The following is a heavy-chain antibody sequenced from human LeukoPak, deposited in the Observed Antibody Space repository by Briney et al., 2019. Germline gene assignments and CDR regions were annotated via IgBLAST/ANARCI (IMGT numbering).Heavy chain of an antibody. CDR3: ARVITVRGVIFDY. Sequence: AQTLSLTCAVSGDSISSGGYSWSWIRQTPGKGLEWIAYIHDSGSTYNNPSLKTRLSISIDTSKNQFSLKLSSVTAADTAVYYCARVITVRGVIFDYWGQGTLVTVSS. V-gene: IGHV4-30-4*07. D-gene: IGHD3-16*01. CDR1: GDSISSGGYS. J-gene: IGHJ4*02. CDR2: IHDSGST.